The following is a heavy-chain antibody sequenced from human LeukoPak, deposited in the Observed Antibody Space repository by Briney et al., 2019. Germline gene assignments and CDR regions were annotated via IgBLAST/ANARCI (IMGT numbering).Heavy chain of an antibody. V-gene: IGHV1-46*01. D-gene: IGHD1-20*01. Sequence: GASVKVSCKTSGYTFTKYLIHWVRQAPGQGLEWVGTINPNGDATNYAPRLQGRLTLTQDTSTSTVYMELRGLTPDDTAVYYCARPLFCAFDNCGYWLDPWGPGTPVTVSS. CDR2: INPNGDAT. CDR1: GYTFTKYL. J-gene: IGHJ5*02. CDR3: ARPLFCAFDNCGYWLDP.